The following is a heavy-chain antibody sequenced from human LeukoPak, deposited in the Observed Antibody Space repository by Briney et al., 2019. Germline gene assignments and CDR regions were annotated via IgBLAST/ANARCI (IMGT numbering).Heavy chain of an antibody. V-gene: IGHV3-23*01. J-gene: IGHJ6*03. Sequence: PGGSLRLSCAASGFTFSSYAMSWVRQAPGKGLEWVSAISGSGGSTYYADSVKGRFTISRDNSKNSMYLQMHSLRAEDTAVYYCARKHPTPHYYSYYYMDVWGKGTTVTVSS. D-gene: IGHD4-23*01. CDR3: ARKHPTPHYYSYYYMDV. CDR2: ISGSGGST. CDR1: GFTFSSYA.